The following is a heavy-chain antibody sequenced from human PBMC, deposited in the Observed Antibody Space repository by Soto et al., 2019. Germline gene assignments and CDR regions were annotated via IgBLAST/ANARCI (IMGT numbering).Heavy chain of an antibody. V-gene: IGHV3-23*01. CDR2: ISGSGGST. Sequence: PGGSLRLSCAASGFTFSSYAMSWVRQAPGKGLEWVSAISGSGGSTYYADSVKGRFTISRDNSKNTLYLQMNSLRAEDTAVYYCAKDLGDRPTIFGVVIKYYHYYYMDVWGKGTTVTV. CDR1: GFTFSSYA. CDR3: AKDLGDRPTIFGVVIKYYHYYYMDV. J-gene: IGHJ6*03. D-gene: IGHD3-3*01.